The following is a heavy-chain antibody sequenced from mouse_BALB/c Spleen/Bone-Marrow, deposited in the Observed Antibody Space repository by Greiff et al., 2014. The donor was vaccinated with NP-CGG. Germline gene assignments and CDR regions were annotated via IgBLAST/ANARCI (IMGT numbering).Heavy chain of an antibody. CDR1: GFNIKDTY. CDR2: IDPANGNT. V-gene: IGHV14-3*02. J-gene: IGHJ3*01. CDR3: APYYYGSSQFAY. D-gene: IGHD1-1*01. Sequence: EVKLMESGAELVKPGASVKLSCTASGFNIKDTYMHWVKQRPEQGLEWIGRIDPANGNTKYDPKFQGKATITADTSSNTAYLQLSSLTSEDTAVYYCAPYYYGSSQFAYWDQGTLVTVSA.